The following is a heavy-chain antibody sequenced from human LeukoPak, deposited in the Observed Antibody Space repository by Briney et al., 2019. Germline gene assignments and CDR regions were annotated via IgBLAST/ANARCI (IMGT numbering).Heavy chain of an antibody. J-gene: IGHJ4*02. CDR1: GFTFSSYS. V-gene: IGHV3-21*01. Sequence: GSLRLSCAASGFTFSSYSMNWVRQAPGKGLEWVSSISSSSSYIYYADSVKGRFTISRDNAKNSLYLQMNSLRAEDTAVYYCARALPAAYGEYDFDYWGQGTLVTVSS. CDR2: ISSSSSYI. D-gene: IGHD2-2*01. CDR3: ARALPAAYGEYDFDY.